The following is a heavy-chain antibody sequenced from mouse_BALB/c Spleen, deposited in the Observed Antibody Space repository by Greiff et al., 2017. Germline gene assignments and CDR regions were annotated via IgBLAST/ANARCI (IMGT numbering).Heavy chain of an antibody. CDR3: ARELGRAGFAY. V-gene: IGHV5-17*02. Sequence: EVKLVESGGGLVQPGGSRKLSCAASGFTFSSFGMHWVRQAPEKGLEWVAYISSGSSTIYYADTVKGRFTISRDNPKNTLFLQMTSLRSEDTAMYYCARELGRAGFAYWGQGTLVTVSA. CDR2: ISSGSSTI. J-gene: IGHJ3*01. D-gene: IGHD4-1*01. CDR1: GFTFSSFG.